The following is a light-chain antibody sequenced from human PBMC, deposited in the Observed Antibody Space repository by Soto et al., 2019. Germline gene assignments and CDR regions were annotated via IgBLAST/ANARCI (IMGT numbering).Light chain of an antibody. Sequence: QSALTKPASVSGSPGQSITISCTGTSSDVGGYNYVSWYQQHPGKAPKLMIYDVSNRPSGVSNRFSRSKSGNTASLTISGLQAEDEADYYCSSYTGSSTYVVFGGGTKLTVL. V-gene: IGLV2-14*01. CDR2: DVS. CDR3: SSYTGSSTYVV. J-gene: IGLJ2*01. CDR1: SSDVGGYNY.